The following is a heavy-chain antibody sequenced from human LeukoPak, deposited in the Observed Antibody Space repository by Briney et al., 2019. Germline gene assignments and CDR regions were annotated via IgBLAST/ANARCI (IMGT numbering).Heavy chain of an antibody. V-gene: IGHV3-30*02. CDR2: IRYDGSSK. J-gene: IGHJ5*02. CDR3: ARDPIYGSGSYGWFDP. CDR1: GFSFSLFG. Sequence: GGSLRLSCAASGFSFSLFGMDWVRQAPGKGLEWVAFIRYDGSSKHYADSVKGRFTISRDNAKNSLYLQMNSLRAEDTAVYYCARDPIYGSGSYGWFDPWGQGTLVTVSS. D-gene: IGHD3-10*01.